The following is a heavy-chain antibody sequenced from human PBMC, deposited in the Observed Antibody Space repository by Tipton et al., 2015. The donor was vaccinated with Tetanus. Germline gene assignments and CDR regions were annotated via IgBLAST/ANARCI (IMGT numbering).Heavy chain of an antibody. D-gene: IGHD5-18*01. J-gene: IGHJ6*02. Sequence: TLSLTCAVYGGSFSGYYWSWIRQPPGKGLEWIGEINHSGSTNYNPSLKSRVTISGDTSKNQFSLKLSSVTAADTAVYYCARDLIRGYSYAMGYYYGMDVWGQGTTVTVSS. CDR2: INHSGST. CDR3: ARDLIRGYSYAMGYYYGMDV. V-gene: IGHV4-34*01. CDR1: GGSFSGYY.